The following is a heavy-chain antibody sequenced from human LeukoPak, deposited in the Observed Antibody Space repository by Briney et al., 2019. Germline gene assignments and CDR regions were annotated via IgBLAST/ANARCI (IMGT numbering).Heavy chain of an antibody. CDR1: GFTFSSYA. CDR3: AKTQARVHDLQDY. CDR2: ISGSGGST. Sequence: PGGSLRLSCAASGFTFSSYAMSWVRQAPGKGLEWVSAISGSGGSTYYADSVKGRFTISRDNPKNTLYLQMNSLRAEDTAVYYCAKTQARVHDLQDYWGQGTLVTVSS. J-gene: IGHJ4*02. D-gene: IGHD6-6*01. V-gene: IGHV3-23*01.